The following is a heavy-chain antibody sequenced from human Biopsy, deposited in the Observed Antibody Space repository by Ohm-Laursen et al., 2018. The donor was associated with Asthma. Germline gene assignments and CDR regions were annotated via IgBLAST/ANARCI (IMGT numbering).Heavy chain of an antibody. CDR2: INSVFGTT. CDR3: ARKAGPCISRTCYSLDF. CDR1: GGTFNTYV. Sequence: GASVKVSCKSLGGTFNTYVIGWVRQAPGQGLGWMGGINSVFGTTTYPQKFQDRVTITADDSTSTVYMELSSLRSEDTAVYYCARKAGPCISRTCYSLDFWGQGTLVTVSS. J-gene: IGHJ4*02. D-gene: IGHD2-2*01. V-gene: IGHV1-69*13.